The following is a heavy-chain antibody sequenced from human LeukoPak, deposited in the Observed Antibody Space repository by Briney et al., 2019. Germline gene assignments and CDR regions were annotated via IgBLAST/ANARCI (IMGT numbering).Heavy chain of an antibody. D-gene: IGHD3-22*01. J-gene: IGHJ4*02. Sequence: PGGSLRLSCAASGFMFNDYYMSWIRQAPGKGLEWVSYISSSSGSIIYYADSVKGRFTISRDNAKNSLNLQMNSLRAEDTAVYCCAREPHYYYSSGYSIDYWGQGTLVTVSS. V-gene: IGHV3-11*01. CDR3: AREPHYYYSSGYSIDY. CDR1: GFMFNDYY. CDR2: ISSSSGSII.